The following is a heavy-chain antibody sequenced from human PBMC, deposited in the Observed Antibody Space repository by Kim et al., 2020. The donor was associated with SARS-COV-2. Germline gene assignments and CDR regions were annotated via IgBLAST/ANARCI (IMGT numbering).Heavy chain of an antibody. D-gene: IGHD2-21*01. Sequence: SETLSITCAVSGGSINSGGYSWSWIRQPPGKDLEWIGYIYESGTNYYNPSLKGRVTMSVDSSNNQLSLNLTSVTAEDTAVYYCARGGVEDYFDYWGQGVLVTVSS. CDR2: IYESGTN. J-gene: IGHJ4*02. CDR3: ARGGVEDYFDY. CDR1: GGSINSGGYS. V-gene: IGHV4-30-2*01.